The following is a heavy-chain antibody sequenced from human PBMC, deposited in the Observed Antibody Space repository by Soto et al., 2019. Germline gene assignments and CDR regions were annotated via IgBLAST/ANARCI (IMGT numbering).Heavy chain of an antibody. V-gene: IGHV3-48*03. CDR2: ISSSDGIV. J-gene: IGHJ5*02. CDR1: GFTFSRYE. D-gene: IGHD1-26*01. Sequence: GGSLRLSCAASGFTFSRYEMLWVRQSPGKGLEWVSYISSSDGIVNYADSVKGRFTMSRDNAQNSVSLQMNSLRVEDTAVYYCARSSGGNFGIIIEGTNWFAPWGQGTLVTVSS. CDR3: ARSSGGNFGIIIEGTNWFAP.